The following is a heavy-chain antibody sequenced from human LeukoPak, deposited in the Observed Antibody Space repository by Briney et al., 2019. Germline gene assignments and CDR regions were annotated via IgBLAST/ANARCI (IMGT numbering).Heavy chain of an antibody. Sequence: SETLSLTCAVYGGSFSGYYWSWIRQPPGKGLEWIGEINHSGSTNYNPSLKSRVTISVDTSKNQFSLKLSSVTAADTAVYYRVRGVGGEYFYFDRWGQGALVTVSA. J-gene: IGHJ4*02. CDR1: GGSFSGYY. CDR2: INHSGST. D-gene: IGHD1-26*01. V-gene: IGHV4-34*01. CDR3: VRGVGGEYFYFDR.